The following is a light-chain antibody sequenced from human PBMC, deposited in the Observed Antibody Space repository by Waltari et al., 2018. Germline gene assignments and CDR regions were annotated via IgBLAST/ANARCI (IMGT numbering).Light chain of an antibody. Sequence: DIQMTQSPSSLSASVGDRVTITCRASQSISTFLNWYQQKPGKAPKLLIYAASRLQSGVPSRCSGSGSGTDFTLTINSLQPEDLATYSCQQRSRTPWTFGRGTKVEIK. CDR3: QQRSRTPWT. J-gene: IGKJ1*01. V-gene: IGKV1-39*01. CDR1: QSISTF. CDR2: AAS.